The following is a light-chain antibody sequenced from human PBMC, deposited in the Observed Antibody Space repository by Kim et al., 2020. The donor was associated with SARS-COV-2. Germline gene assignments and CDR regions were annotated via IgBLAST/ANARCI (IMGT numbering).Light chain of an antibody. CDR3: QQSYSTPPMYT. CDR2: AAS. Sequence: SVGDRVTITCRASQSISSYLNWYQQKPGKAPKLLIYAASSLQSGVPSRFSGSGSGTDCTLTISSLQPEDFATYYCQQSYSTPPMYTFGQGTKLEI. V-gene: IGKV1-39*01. J-gene: IGKJ2*01. CDR1: QSISSY.